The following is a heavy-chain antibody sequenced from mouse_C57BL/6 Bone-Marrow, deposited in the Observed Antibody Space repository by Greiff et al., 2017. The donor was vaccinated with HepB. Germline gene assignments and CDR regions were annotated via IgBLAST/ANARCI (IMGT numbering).Heavy chain of an antibody. CDR3: APYDYDAAWFAY. Sequence: QVQLKQPGAELVMPGASVKLSCKASGYTFTSYWMHWVKQRPGQGLGWIGEIDPSDSYTNYNQKFKGKSTLTVDKSSSTAYMQLSSLTSEDSAVYYCAPYDYDAAWFAYWGQGTLVTVSA. D-gene: IGHD2-4*01. J-gene: IGHJ3*01. CDR2: IDPSDSYT. V-gene: IGHV1-69*01. CDR1: GYTFTSYW.